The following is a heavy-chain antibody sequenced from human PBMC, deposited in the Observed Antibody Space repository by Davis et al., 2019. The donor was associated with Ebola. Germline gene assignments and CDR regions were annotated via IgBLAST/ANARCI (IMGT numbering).Heavy chain of an antibody. D-gene: IGHD3-10*01. CDR1: GFTFDDYG. Sequence: GESLKISCAASGFTFDDYGMSWVRQAPGKGLEWVSGINWNGGSTGYADSVKGRFTISRDNAKNSLYLQMNSLRAEDTAVYYCARDYYGSGSYYYYYGMDVWGQGTTVTVSS. CDR2: INWNGGST. J-gene: IGHJ6*02. CDR3: ARDYYGSGSYYYYYGMDV. V-gene: IGHV3-20*04.